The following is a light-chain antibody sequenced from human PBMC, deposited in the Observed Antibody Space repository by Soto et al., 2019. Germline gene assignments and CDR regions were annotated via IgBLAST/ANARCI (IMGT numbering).Light chain of an antibody. J-gene: IGLJ3*02. CDR2: EGS. CDR1: SSDVGSYKL. Sequence: QSVLTQPASVSGSPGQSITISCTGTSSDVGSYKLVSWYQQHPGKAPKLMIYEGSKRPSGVSNRFSGSKSGNTASLTISGLQAEDEADYYCCSYAGSSTSLWVFGGGTKLTVL. V-gene: IGLV2-23*01. CDR3: CSYAGSSTSLWV.